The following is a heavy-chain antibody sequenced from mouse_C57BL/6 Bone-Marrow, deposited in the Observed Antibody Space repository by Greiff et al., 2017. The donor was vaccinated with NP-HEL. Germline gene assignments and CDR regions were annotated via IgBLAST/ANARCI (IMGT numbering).Heavy chain of an antibody. CDR2: INPYNGGT. Sequence: VQLQQSGPVLVKPGASVKMSCKASGYTFTDYYMNWVKQSHGKSLEWIGVINPYNGGTSYNQKFKGKATLTVDKSSSTAYMELNSLTSEDSAVYYCAPTTVVAHYYAMDYWGQGTSVTVSS. J-gene: IGHJ4*01. D-gene: IGHD1-1*01. CDR3: APTTVVAHYYAMDY. V-gene: IGHV1-19*01. CDR1: GYTFTDYY.